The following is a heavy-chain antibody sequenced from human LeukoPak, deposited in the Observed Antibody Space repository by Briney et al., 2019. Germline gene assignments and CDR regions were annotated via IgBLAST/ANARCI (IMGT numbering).Heavy chain of an antibody. Sequence: GSLRLSCAASGFTFSGYAMSWVRQPPGKGLEWIGSIYDSGSTYYNPSLKSRVTISVDTSKNQFPLKLNSVTAADTAVYYCARHYGPWGQGTLVTVSS. D-gene: IGHD3-16*01. CDR3: ARHYGP. J-gene: IGHJ5*02. V-gene: IGHV4-38-2*01. CDR1: GFTFSGYA. CDR2: IYDSGST.